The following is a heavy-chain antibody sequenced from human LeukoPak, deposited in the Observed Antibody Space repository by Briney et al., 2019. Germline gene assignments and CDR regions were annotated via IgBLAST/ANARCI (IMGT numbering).Heavy chain of an antibody. CDR3: AKGTTYYDILTGYGYPYYFDY. J-gene: IGHJ4*02. Sequence: PGGSLRLSCAASGFTFSSDAMSWVRQAPGKGLEWVSAISGSGGSTYYADSVKGRFTISRDNSKNTLYVQMNSLRAEDTATYYCAKGTTYYDILTGYGYPYYFDYWGQGTLVTVSS. D-gene: IGHD3-9*01. CDR2: ISGSGGST. V-gene: IGHV3-23*01. CDR1: GFTFSSDA.